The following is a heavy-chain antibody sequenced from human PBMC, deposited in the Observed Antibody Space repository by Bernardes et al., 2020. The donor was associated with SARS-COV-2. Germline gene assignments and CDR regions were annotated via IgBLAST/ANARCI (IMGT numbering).Heavy chain of an antibody. Sequence: GGSLRLCCAASGFTFSSHAVSWVRQAPGKGLEWVSTISAGGGGTYYADSVKGRLTVSRENSKNTLFLQMSGLRAEDTAVYYCARVPDGYNFDAFDIWGQGTRVTVSS. D-gene: IGHD5-12*01. V-gene: IGHV3-23*01. CDR1: GFTFSSHA. J-gene: IGHJ3*02. CDR2: ISAGGGGT. CDR3: ARVPDGYNFDAFDI.